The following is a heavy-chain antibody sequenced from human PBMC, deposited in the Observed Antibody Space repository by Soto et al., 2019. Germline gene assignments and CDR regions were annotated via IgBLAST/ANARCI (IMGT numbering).Heavy chain of an antibody. D-gene: IGHD3-10*01. CDR1: GFTFSSYW. CDR2: INSDGSST. Sequence: EVQLVESGGGLVQPGGSLRLSCAASGFTFSSYWMHWVRQAPGKGLVWVSRINSDGSSTSYADSVKGRFTISRDNAKNTLYLQMNSLRAEDTAVYYCASGLLWSTRYYYYMDVWGKGTTVTFSS. J-gene: IGHJ6*03. CDR3: ASGLLWSTRYYYYMDV. V-gene: IGHV3-74*01.